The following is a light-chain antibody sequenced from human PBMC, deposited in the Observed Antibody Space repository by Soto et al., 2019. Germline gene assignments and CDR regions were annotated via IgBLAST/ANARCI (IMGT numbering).Light chain of an antibody. CDR2: AAS. J-gene: IGKJ1*01. CDR1: QGISTY. V-gene: IGKV1-39*01. CDR3: QQSYSTTWT. Sequence: DIHMTQNPCSLPSSVGDRVTITCRASQGISTYLNWYQQKPGKAPKLLIYAASSLQSGVPSRFSGSGSETDFTLPISSLRPEDFATYPCQQSYSTTWTFGRGTKVDI.